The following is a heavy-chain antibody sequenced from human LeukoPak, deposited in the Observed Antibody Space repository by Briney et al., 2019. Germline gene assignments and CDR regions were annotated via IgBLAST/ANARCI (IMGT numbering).Heavy chain of an antibody. CDR1: GFIFSTYT. CDR3: ASVCSSTSCYGDFDY. J-gene: IGHJ4*02. V-gene: IGHV3-21*01. D-gene: IGHD2-2*01. CDR2: ISSSSSYI. Sequence: PGGSLRLSCAASGFIFSTYTMNWVRQAPGKGLEWVSSISSSSSYIYYADSVKGRFTISRDNAKNSLYLQMNSLRAEDTAVYYCASVCSSTSCYGDFDYWGQGTLVTVSS.